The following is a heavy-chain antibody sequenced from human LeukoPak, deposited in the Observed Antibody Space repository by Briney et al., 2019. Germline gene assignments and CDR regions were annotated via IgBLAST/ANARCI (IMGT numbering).Heavy chain of an antibody. CDR2: IDRDGSEK. CDR1: GFTFTGYW. CDR3: AKGRSGWYRYYFDY. J-gene: IGHJ4*02. V-gene: IGHV3-7*03. Sequence: GGSLRLSCAASGFTFTGYWVSWVRQAPGKGLEWVANIDRDGSEKIYVDSVKGRFIISRDNSKNTLYLQMNSLRAEDTAVYYCAKGRSGWYRYYFDYWGQGTLVTASS. D-gene: IGHD6-19*01.